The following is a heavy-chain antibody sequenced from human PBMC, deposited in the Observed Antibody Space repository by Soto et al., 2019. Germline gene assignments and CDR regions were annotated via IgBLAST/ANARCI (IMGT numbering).Heavy chain of an antibody. Sequence: QVQLVQSGAEVKKPGASVKVSCKASGYTFITYGISWVRQAPGQGLEWMGWINPYNGNTNYAQKLQGRVTMTTDTSTSIAYMELRILRSDDTAVYYCGREGRYSYGRDWYFELWGRGTLVTVSS. D-gene: IGHD3-16*02. J-gene: IGHJ2*01. CDR3: GREGRYSYGRDWYFEL. CDR1: GYTFITYG. V-gene: IGHV1-18*01. CDR2: INPYNGNT.